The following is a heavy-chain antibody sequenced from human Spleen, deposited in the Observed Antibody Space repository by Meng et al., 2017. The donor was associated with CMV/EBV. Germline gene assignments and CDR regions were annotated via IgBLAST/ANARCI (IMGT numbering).Heavy chain of an antibody. J-gene: IGHJ4*02. CDR1: GFTFSSYS. CDR2: ISSSSYI. V-gene: IGHV3-21*01. CDR3: AREDDIGLDY. D-gene: IGHD3-9*01. Sequence: GGSLRLSCAASGFTFSSYSMNWVRQAPGKGLEWVSSISSSSYIYYADSVKGRFTISRDNAKNSLYLQMNSLRAEDTAVYYCAREDDIGLDYWGQGTLVTSPQ.